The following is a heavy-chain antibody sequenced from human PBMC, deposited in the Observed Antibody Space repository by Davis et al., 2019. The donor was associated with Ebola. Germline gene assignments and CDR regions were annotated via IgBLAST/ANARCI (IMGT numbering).Heavy chain of an antibody. CDR2: TYYTSKWFH. D-gene: IGHD5-12*01. CDR3: ARGWLRTGLDY. J-gene: IGHJ4*02. V-gene: IGHV6-1*01. Sequence: HSQTLSLTCAISGDSVSSGGWNWIRQSPSRGLEWLGRTYYTSKWFHDYAPSVKSRITINPDTSENQFSLQLNSVTPEDTAVYYCARGWLRTGLDYWGQGTLVTVSS. CDR1: GDSVSSGG.